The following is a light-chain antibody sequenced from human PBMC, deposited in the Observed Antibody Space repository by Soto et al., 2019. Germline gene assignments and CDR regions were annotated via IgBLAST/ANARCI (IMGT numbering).Light chain of an antibody. J-gene: IGLJ2*01. CDR3: TSWDDNLSAVV. CDR2: ANN. Sequence: QSVLTQSPSTSATPGQGVSISCSGGDSNIGTFYVSWYQHVPGTAPRLLIYANNQRPSGVPDRFSGSKSGTSASLAISGLRSEDEAYYYCTSWDDNLSAVVFGGGTKVTVL. V-gene: IGLV1-47*02. CDR1: DSNIGTFY.